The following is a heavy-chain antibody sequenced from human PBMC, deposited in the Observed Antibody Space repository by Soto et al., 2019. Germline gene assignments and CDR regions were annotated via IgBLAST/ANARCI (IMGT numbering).Heavy chain of an antibody. Sequence: GGSLRLSCAASGFTFSSYSMNWVRQAPGKGLEWVSSISSSSSYIYYADSVKGRFTISRDNAKNSLYLQMNSLRAEDTAVYYCAREGDFAYFDWLSPSYYGMDVWGQGTTVTVSS. D-gene: IGHD3-9*01. CDR1: GFTFSSYS. CDR2: ISSSSSYI. J-gene: IGHJ6*02. V-gene: IGHV3-21*01. CDR3: AREGDFAYFDWLSPSYYGMDV.